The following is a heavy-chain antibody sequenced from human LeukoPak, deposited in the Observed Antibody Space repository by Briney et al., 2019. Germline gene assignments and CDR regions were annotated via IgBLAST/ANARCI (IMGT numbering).Heavy chain of an antibody. CDR3: ARDGEYCSSTSCYFDP. CDR2: IYYSGST. V-gene: IGHV4-31*03. Sequence: PSETLSLTCTVSGGSISSGGYYWSWIRQRPGKGLEWIGYIYYSGSTYYNPSLKSRLTISVDTSKNQFSLKLSSVTAADTALYYCARDGEYCSSTSCYFDPWGQGILVTVSS. D-gene: IGHD2-2*01. J-gene: IGHJ5*02. CDR1: GGSISSGGYY.